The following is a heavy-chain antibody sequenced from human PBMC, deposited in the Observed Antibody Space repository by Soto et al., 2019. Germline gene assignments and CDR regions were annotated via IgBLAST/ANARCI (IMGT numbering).Heavy chain of an antibody. CDR1: GGSFSSYQ. V-gene: IGHV4-34*02. CDR3: ARVWRFAP. Sequence: QVQLQQWGAGPLKPSETLSLTCAVRGGSFSSYQWSWIRQTPGQGLELIGEINHSGTTNYNPSLKSRIPMAVDTSKKAFSLKLPSVTDSDRAIYYCARVWRFAPWGQGTLVTVSS. J-gene: IGHJ5*02. D-gene: IGHD3-3*01. CDR2: INHSGTT.